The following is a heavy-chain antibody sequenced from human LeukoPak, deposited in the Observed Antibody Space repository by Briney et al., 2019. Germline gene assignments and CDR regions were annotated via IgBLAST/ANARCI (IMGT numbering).Heavy chain of an antibody. CDR2: ISYDGSNK. CDR3: AKDLTMIVVVITD. Sequence: GGSLRLSCAASGFTFSTYGMHWVRQAPGKGLEWVAVISYDGSNKYYADSEKGRFTISRDNSKNTLYLQMNSLRAEDTAVYYCAKDLTMIVVVITDWGQGTLVTVSS. J-gene: IGHJ4*02. V-gene: IGHV3-30*18. CDR1: GFTFSTYG. D-gene: IGHD3-22*01.